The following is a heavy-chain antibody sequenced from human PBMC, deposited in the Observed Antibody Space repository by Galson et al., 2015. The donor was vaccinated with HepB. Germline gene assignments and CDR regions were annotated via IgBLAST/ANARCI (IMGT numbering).Heavy chain of an antibody. Sequence: SVKVSCKASGYTFTNYAISWVRQAPGQGLEWMGWISAYNGNTNYEQKLQGRVTVTTDTSTSTAYMELRSLRSDDTAVYYCARDRDSSGWYISAFQHWGQGTLVTVSS. V-gene: IGHV1-18*01. CDR1: GYTFTNYA. CDR2: ISAYNGNT. D-gene: IGHD6-19*01. J-gene: IGHJ1*01. CDR3: ARDRDSSGWYISAFQH.